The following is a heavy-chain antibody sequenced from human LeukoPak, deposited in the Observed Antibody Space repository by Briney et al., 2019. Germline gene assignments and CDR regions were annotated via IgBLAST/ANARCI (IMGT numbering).Heavy chain of an antibody. J-gene: IGHJ6*04. CDR1: GFTFSSHS. Sequence: GGSLRLSCAASGFTFSSHSMNWVRQAPGKGLEWVSSISSSSSYIYYADSVKGRFTISRDNAKNSLYLQMNSLRAEDTAVYYCAELGITMIGGVWGKGTTVTISS. CDR3: AELGITMIGGV. V-gene: IGHV3-21*04. CDR2: ISSSSSYI. D-gene: IGHD3-10*02.